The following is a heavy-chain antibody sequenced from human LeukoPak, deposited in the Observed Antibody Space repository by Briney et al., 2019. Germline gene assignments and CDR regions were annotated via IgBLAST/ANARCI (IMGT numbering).Heavy chain of an antibody. Sequence: GGSLRLSCAASGFTFSSYAMHWVRQAPGKGLEYVSAISSNGGSTYYANSVKGRFTISRDNSKNTLYLRMGSLRAEDMAVYYCARGGHHFDYWGQGTLVTVSS. V-gene: IGHV3-64*01. J-gene: IGHJ4*02. CDR1: GFTFSSYA. CDR2: ISSNGGST. CDR3: ARGGHHFDY.